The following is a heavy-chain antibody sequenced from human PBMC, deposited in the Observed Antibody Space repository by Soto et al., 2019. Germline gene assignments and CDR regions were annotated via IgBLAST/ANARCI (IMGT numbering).Heavy chain of an antibody. Sequence: PSETLSLTCGVSGDTISTGGYSLAWIRQPPGKALEWIGHTYHSGNPYYNPSLKSRVIISVDRSKNQFSLKVSSVTAADTDVYYCARAGGIVVEVAADGAFDTWGQGTMVTVSS. J-gene: IGHJ3*02. CDR2: TYHSGNP. V-gene: IGHV4-30-2*01. D-gene: IGHD2-15*01. CDR3: ARAGGIVVEVAADGAFDT. CDR1: GDTISTGGYS.